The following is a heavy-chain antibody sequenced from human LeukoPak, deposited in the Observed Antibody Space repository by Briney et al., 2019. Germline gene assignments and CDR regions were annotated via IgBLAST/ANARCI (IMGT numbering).Heavy chain of an antibody. V-gene: IGHV3-30-3*01. J-gene: IGHJ4*02. Sequence: PGRSLRLSCAASAFTFSSYAMHWVRQAPGKLLEWVAVILYDGSNKYYADSVKGRFTISRDNSKNTLYLQMNSLRAEDTAVYYCASQPYYYDSNGYELDYWGQGTLVTVSS. CDR2: ILYDGSNK. CDR3: ASQPYYYDSNGYELDY. D-gene: IGHD3-22*01. CDR1: AFTFSSYA.